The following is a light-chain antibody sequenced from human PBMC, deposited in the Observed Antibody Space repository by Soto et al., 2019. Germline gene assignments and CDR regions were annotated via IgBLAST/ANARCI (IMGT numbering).Light chain of an antibody. CDR2: DVN. J-gene: IGLJ3*02. V-gene: IGLV2-11*01. CDR1: SSDVGAYNF. Sequence: QSALTQPRSVSGSPGQSVTISCTGSSSDVGAYNFVSWYQRYPAKAPKLMIYDVNKRPSGVPDRFSGSKSGYTASLTISGLQAEDEADYYCCSYAGNYPKFGGGTKLIVL. CDR3: CSYAGNYPK.